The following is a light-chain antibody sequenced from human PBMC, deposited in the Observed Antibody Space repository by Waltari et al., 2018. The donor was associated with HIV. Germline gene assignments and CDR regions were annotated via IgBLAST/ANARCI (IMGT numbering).Light chain of an antibody. CDR3: QQSYNAPYT. V-gene: IGKV1-39*01. CDR2: AAS. Sequence: DIRMTQSPSSRSASVGDRVIISCRSSQAISSNLNWYQKTAGKAPKLLLYAASNLQSGVPTRFSASGAGTAFTLAINGLQPEDFATYFCQQSYNAPYTFGQGTK. CDR1: QAISSN. J-gene: IGKJ2*01.